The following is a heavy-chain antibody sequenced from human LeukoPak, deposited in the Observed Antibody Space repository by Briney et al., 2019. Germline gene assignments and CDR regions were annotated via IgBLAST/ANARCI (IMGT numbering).Heavy chain of an antibody. CDR2: INHSGST. CDR3: ARRRWGYSGSSGQYFDY. V-gene: IGHV4-34*01. Sequence: SETLSLTCAVYGGSFSGYYWSWIRQPPGKGLEWIGEINHSGSTNYNPSLKSRVTISVDTSKNQFSLKLSSVTAADTAVYYCARRRWGYSGSSGQYFDYWGQGTLVTVSS. CDR1: GGSFSGYY. D-gene: IGHD6-6*01. J-gene: IGHJ4*02.